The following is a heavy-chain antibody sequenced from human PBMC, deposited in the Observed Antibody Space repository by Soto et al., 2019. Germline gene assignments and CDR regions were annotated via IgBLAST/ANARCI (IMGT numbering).Heavy chain of an antibody. D-gene: IGHD3-3*01. CDR3: ARNWAQTLVDYDVWSGPRPHYVMDV. V-gene: IGHV1-69*01. J-gene: IGHJ6*02. Sequence: GAIRSKAISSPQQEKKQRLKWMGGIIPIFGTANYAQKFQGRVTITADESTSTAYMELSSLRSEDTAVYYCARNWAQTLVDYDVWSGPRPHYVMDVWGHGATVPV. CDR1: GAIRSKA. CDR2: IIPIFGTA.